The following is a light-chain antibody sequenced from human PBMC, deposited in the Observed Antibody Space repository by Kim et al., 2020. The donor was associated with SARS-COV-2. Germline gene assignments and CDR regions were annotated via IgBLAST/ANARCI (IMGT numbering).Light chain of an antibody. CDR2: EDD. J-gene: IGLJ2*01. CDR3: QSYYVSSQV. V-gene: IGLV6-57*03. CDR1: SGRIVSTC. Sequence: GKTGTTSGTRSSGRIVSTCVKWYQQRPGSAPTTVIYEDDQRPSGVPDRFSGSIDRSSNSASLTISGLKTEDEADYYCQSYYVSSQVFGGGTQLTVL.